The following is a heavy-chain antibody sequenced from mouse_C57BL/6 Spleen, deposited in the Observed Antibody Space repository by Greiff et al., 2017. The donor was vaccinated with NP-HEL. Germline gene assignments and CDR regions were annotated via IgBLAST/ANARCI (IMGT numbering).Heavy chain of an antibody. V-gene: IGHV1-52*01. Sequence: QVHVKQPGAELVRPGSSVKLSCKASGYTFTSYWMHWVKQRPIQGLEWIGNIDPSDSETHYNQKFKDKATLTVDKSSSTAYMQLSSLTSEDSAVYYCAYYSNYGYWYFDVWGTGTTVTVSS. CDR1: GYTFTSYW. J-gene: IGHJ1*03. CDR2: IDPSDSET. D-gene: IGHD2-5*01. CDR3: AYYSNYGYWYFDV.